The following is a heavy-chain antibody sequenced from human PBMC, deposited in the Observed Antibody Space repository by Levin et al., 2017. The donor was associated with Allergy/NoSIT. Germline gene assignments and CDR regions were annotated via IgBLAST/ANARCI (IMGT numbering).Heavy chain of an antibody. J-gene: IGHJ4*02. Sequence: ESLKISCAVYGGSFSGYYWSWIRQPPGKGLEWIGEINHSGSTNYNPSLKSRVTISVDTSKNQFSLKLSSVTAADTAVYYCARGRPYYYGSGSYRPFDYWGQGTLVTVSS. V-gene: IGHV4-34*01. CDR3: ARGRPYYYGSGSYRPFDY. CDR1: GGSFSGYY. D-gene: IGHD3-10*01. CDR2: INHSGST.